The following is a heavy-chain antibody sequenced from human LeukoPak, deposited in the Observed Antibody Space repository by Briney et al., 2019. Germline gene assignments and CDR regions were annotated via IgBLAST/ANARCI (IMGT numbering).Heavy chain of an antibody. CDR2: ISHRGSI. CDR3: ARENDSSGYYQGENWFDP. Sequence: PSETLSLTCVVYGGSFSGYYWNWIRQPPGKGLEWISEISHRGSINYNPSLKSRVTMSVDTSKNQFSLKLSSVTAADTAVYYCARENDSSGYYQGENWFDPWGQGTLVTVSS. D-gene: IGHD3-22*01. V-gene: IGHV4-34*01. CDR1: GGSFSGYY. J-gene: IGHJ5*02.